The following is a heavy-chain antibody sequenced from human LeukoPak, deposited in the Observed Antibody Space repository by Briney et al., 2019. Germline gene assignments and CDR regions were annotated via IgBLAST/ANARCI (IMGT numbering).Heavy chain of an antibody. V-gene: IGHV4-34*01. CDR3: ARSLPFKIFLDP. J-gene: IGHJ5*02. CDR1: GGSFSGYY. Sequence: KPSETLSLTCAVYGGSFSGYYWSWIRQPPGKGLEWIGEINHSGSTNYNPSLKSRVTISVDTSRNQFSLKLSSVTAADTAVYYCARSLPFKIFLDPWGQGTLVTVSS. CDR2: INHSGST. D-gene: IGHD3-3*01.